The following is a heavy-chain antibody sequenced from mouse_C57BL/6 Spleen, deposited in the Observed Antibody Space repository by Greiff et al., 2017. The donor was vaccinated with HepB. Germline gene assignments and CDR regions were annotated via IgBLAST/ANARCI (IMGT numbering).Heavy chain of an antibody. J-gene: IGHJ4*01. CDR1: GYTFTSYW. D-gene: IGHD2-1*01. CDR3: ARRGIYYGNYEDCAMDY. Sequence: QVQLKQPGAELVRPGSSVKLSCKASGYTFTSYWMHWVKQRPIQGLEWIGNIDPSDSETHYNQKFKDKATLTVDKSSSTAYMQLSSLTSEDSAVYYCARRGIYYGNYEDCAMDYWGQGTSVTVSS. V-gene: IGHV1-52*01. CDR2: IDPSDSET.